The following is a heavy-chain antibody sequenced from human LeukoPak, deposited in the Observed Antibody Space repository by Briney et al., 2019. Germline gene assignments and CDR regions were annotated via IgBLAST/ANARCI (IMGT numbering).Heavy chain of an antibody. CDR1: GGTFSSYA. CDR3: ARSSDYGSGSFFDY. Sequence: GSSVKASCKASGGTFSSYAISWVRQAPGQGLEWMGGIIPIFGTANYAQKFQGRVTITADKSTRTAYTELSSLRSEDTAVYHCARSSDYGSGSFFDYWGQGTLVTVSS. D-gene: IGHD3-10*01. V-gene: IGHV1-69*06. J-gene: IGHJ4*02. CDR2: IIPIFGTA.